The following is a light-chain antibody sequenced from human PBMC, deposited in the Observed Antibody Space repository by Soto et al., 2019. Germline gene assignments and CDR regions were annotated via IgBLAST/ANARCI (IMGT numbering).Light chain of an antibody. Sequence: DIVMTQSPLSLPVTPGEPASISCRSSESLLHSNGYNYLDWYLQKPGQSPQLLIFLGSNRASGVTDRFSGRGSGTDFTLKISRVEAEDVGVYYCMQALQTPWTFGQGTEVDI. CDR3: MQALQTPWT. CDR2: LGS. V-gene: IGKV2-28*01. J-gene: IGKJ1*01. CDR1: ESLLHSNGYNY.